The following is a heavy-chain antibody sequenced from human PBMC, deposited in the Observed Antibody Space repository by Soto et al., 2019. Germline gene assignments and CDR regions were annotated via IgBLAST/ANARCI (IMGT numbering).Heavy chain of an antibody. CDR3: AREYTETVDGPTPFYFDY. Sequence: SLTCGVSGDSITSYYWSWIRQSAGKGLEWIGRTYITGDTNYNPSLKSRVTMSLDTSKNQLSLQLGSVTAADTAVYYCAREYTETVDGPTPFYFDYWGQGTPVTVSS. CDR2: TYITGDT. J-gene: IGHJ4*02. D-gene: IGHD6-19*01. CDR1: GDSITSYY. V-gene: IGHV4-4*07.